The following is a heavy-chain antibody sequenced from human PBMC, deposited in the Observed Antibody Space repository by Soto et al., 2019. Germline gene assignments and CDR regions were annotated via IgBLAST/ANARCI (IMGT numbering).Heavy chain of an antibody. J-gene: IGHJ6*02. Sequence: ASVKVSCKASGYTFTSYGISWVRQAPGQGLEWMGWISASNGNTNYAQKLQDRVTMTTDTSTSTGYMERRSLRSDDTAVYYCAGDADSSGYYYGMDVWGQGTTVTVSS. CDR3: AGDADSSGYYYGMDV. V-gene: IGHV1-18*01. CDR1: GYTFTSYG. CDR2: ISASNGNT. D-gene: IGHD6-19*01.